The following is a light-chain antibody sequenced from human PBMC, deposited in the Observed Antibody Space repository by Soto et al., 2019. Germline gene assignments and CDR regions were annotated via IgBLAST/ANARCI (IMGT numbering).Light chain of an antibody. J-gene: IGKJ1*01. CDR2: HAS. CDR1: QTINNW. CDR3: QHYNSYPWT. Sequence: DIQMTQSPSTLSASIGDRVTITCRASQTINNWLAWYQQEPGKAPNLLIFHASNLETGVPSRFGGSAFGTEFTLTISSLQPDDFATYYCQHYNSYPWTFGQGTKVEIK. V-gene: IGKV1-5*01.